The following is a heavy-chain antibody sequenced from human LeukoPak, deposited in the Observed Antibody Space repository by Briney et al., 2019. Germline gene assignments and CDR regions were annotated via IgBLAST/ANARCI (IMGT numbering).Heavy chain of an antibody. CDR2: ISYDGSNK. CDR1: GFTFSSYA. CDR3: ARDSIAAAGTNAFDI. J-gene: IGHJ3*02. Sequence: GRSLRLSCAASGFTFSSYAMHWVRQAPGKGLEWVAVISYDGSNKCYADSVKGRFTISRDNSKNTLYLQMNSLRAEDTAVYYCARDSIAAAGTNAFDIWGQGTMVTVSS. D-gene: IGHD6-13*01. V-gene: IGHV3-30*04.